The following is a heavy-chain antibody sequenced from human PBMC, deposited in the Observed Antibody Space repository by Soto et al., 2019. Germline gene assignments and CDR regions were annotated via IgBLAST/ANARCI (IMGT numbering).Heavy chain of an antibody. CDR3: AKDKGPYYDYAS. CDR1: GFTFSSYA. V-gene: IGHV3-23*01. D-gene: IGHD3-16*01. J-gene: IGHJ4*02. CDR2: ISGSGGST. Sequence: GGSLRLSCAASGFTFSSYAMSWVRQAPGKGLEWVSAISGSGGSTYYADSVKGRFTISRDDSKNTLYLQMNSLRAEDTAVYYCAKDKGPYYDYASGGQGTLVTVSS.